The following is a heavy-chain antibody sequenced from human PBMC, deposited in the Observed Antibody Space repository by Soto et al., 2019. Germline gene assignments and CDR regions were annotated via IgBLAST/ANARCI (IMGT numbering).Heavy chain of an antibody. V-gene: IGHV3-49*03. J-gene: IGHJ4*02. CDR3: TRVRDILTGPEVFDY. CDR2: IRSKAYGGTT. Sequence: GGFLRLSCTASGFTFGDYAMSWLRQAPGKGLEWVGFIRSKAYGGTTEYAASVKGRFIISRDDSKSIAYLQMNSLKTEDTAVYYCTRVRDILTGPEVFDYWGQGTLVTVSS. D-gene: IGHD3-9*01. CDR1: GFTFGDYA.